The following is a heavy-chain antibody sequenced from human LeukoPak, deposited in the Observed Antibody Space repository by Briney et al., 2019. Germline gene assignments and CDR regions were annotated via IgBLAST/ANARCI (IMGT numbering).Heavy chain of an antibody. Sequence: SETQTLICAVYGGSFSGYYWSWIRQPPGKGLEWIGEINHSGSTNYNPSLKSRVTISVDTSKNQFSLKLSSVTAADTAVYYCARGRYCSGGSCYSRKHWFDPWGQVTLVTVSS. CDR3: ARGRYCSGGSCYSRKHWFDP. J-gene: IGHJ5*02. V-gene: IGHV4-34*01. CDR2: INHSGST. CDR1: GGSFSGYY. D-gene: IGHD2-15*01.